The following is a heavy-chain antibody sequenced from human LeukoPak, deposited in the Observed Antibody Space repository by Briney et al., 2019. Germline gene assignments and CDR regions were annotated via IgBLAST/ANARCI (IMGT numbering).Heavy chain of an antibody. J-gene: IGHJ4*02. CDR3: ARYAAGPFDY. D-gene: IGHD6-13*01. CDR2: IYYSGST. CDR1: GGSVSSGSYY. V-gene: IGHV4-61*01. Sequence: SETLSLTCTVSGGSVSSGSYYWGWIRQPPGTGLEWIGYIYYSGSTNYNPSLKSRVTISVDTSKNQFSLKLSSVTAADTAVYYCARYAAGPFDYWGQGTLVTVSS.